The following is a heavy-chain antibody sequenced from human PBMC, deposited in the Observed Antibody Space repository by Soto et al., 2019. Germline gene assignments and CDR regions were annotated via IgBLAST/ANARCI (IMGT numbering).Heavy chain of an antibody. CDR3: VRGSFCSGGSCYIDY. Sequence: PGGSLRLSCAASGFTFSSYSMNWVRQAPGKGLEWVSSITSSSTYTYYADSVKGRVTISRDNAKNSLWLQMSSLRGEDTAVYYCVRGSFCSGGSCYIDYWGQGALVTVSS. CDR1: GFTFSSYS. D-gene: IGHD2-15*01. J-gene: IGHJ4*02. V-gene: IGHV3-21*01. CDR2: ITSSSTYT.